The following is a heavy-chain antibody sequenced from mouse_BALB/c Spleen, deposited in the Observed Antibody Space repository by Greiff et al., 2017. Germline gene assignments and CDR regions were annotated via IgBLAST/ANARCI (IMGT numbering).Heavy chain of an antibody. D-gene: IGHD1-1*01. CDR1: GYTFTSYW. V-gene: IGHV1S81*02. CDR3: ARRLYYYGRRNAMDY. J-gene: IGHJ4*01. Sequence: QVQLQQPGAELVKPGASVKLSCKASGYTFTSYWMHWVKQRPGQGLEWIGEINPSNGRTNYNEKFKSKATLTVDKSSSTAYMQLSSLTSEDSAVYYCARRLYYYGRRNAMDYWGQGTSVTVSS. CDR2: INPSNGRT.